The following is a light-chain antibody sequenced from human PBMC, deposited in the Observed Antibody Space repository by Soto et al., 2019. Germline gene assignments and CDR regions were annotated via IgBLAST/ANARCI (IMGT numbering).Light chain of an antibody. J-gene: IGLJ2*01. CDR1: STDFENYNL. V-gene: IGLV2-23*01. Sequence: QSALTQPASVSGSPGQSITISCTRSSTDFENYNLVSWYQHCPDKDPKLIIYEGTKRPSEISDRYSGSESDTTASLIIAGRQPEDEADYYCSSYAGSSARVVCGGGTQLTVL. CDR2: EGT. CDR3: SSYAGSSARVV.